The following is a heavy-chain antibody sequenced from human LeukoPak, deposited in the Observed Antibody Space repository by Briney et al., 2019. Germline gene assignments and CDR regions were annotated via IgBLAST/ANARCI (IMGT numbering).Heavy chain of an antibody. CDR2: ISSSSSYI. CDR1: GFTFSSYS. Sequence: GGSLRLSCAASGFTFSSYSMNWVRQAPGKGLEWVSSISSSSSYIYYADSVKGRFTISRDNAKNSLYLQMNSLRAEDTAVYYCARDPTGYSSGWKPTRYFDLWGRGTLVTVSS. D-gene: IGHD6-19*01. J-gene: IGHJ2*01. CDR3: ARDPTGYSSGWKPTRYFDL. V-gene: IGHV3-21*01.